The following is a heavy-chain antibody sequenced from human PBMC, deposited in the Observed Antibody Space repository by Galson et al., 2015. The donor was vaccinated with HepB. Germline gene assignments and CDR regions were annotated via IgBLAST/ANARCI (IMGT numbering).Heavy chain of an antibody. CDR2: ISAYNGNT. V-gene: IGHV1-18*01. CDR1: GYTFTSYG. CDR3: ARHWPESPYCSSTSCSLGFDP. J-gene: IGHJ5*02. Sequence: SVKVSCKASGYTFTSYGISWVRQAPGQGLEWMGWISAYNGNTNYAQKLQGRVTMTTDTSTSTAYMELRSLRSDDTAVYYCARHWPESPYCSSTSCSLGFDPWGQGTLVTVSS. D-gene: IGHD2-2*01.